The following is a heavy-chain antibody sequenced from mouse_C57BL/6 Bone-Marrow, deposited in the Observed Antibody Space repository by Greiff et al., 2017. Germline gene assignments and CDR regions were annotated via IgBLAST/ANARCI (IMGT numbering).Heavy chain of an antibody. V-gene: IGHV7-3*01. CDR2: IRNTANGYTT. J-gene: IGHJ2*01. CDR3: ARYPTGVATGYFDY. CDR1: GFTFTDYY. Sequence: EVKLVESGGGLVQPGGSLSLSCAASGFTFTDYYMSWVRQPPGKALEWLGFIRNTANGYTTEYSASVKGRFTISRDNSQSILYLQMNALRAEDSATYYCARYPTGVATGYFDYWGQGTTLTVSS. D-gene: IGHD1-1*01.